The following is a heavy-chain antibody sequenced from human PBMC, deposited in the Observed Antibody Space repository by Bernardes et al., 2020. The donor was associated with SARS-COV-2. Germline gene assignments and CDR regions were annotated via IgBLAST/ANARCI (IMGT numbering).Heavy chain of an antibody. CDR2: IDPNSGAT. V-gene: IGHV1-2*02. J-gene: IGHJ6*02. CDR1: GYTFNNFY. Sequence: ASVKVSCKASGYTFNNFYIYWVRQVPGQGLEWMGWIDPNSGATNFPQKFQGRVTMTRDTSISTAYMELSRLRSDDTAVYYCARNFGVIVSNFYFYGLDVWGQGTTVTVSS. CDR3: ARNFGVIVSNFYFYGLDV. D-gene: IGHD3-3*01.